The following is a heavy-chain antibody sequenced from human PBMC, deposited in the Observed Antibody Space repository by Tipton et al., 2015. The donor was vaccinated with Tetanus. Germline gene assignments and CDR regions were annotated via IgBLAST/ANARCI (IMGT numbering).Heavy chain of an antibody. Sequence: SLRLSCAASGFTFSSYSMNWVRQAPGKGLEWVSSISSSSSYIYYADSVKGRFTISRDNAKNSLYLQMNSLRAEDTAVYYCARDRFTRVRGVISYYYGRDVWGQGTTVTVSS. CDR3: ARDRFTRVRGVISYYYGRDV. D-gene: IGHD3-10*01. CDR1: GFTFSSYS. CDR2: ISSSSSYI. V-gene: IGHV3-21*01. J-gene: IGHJ6*02.